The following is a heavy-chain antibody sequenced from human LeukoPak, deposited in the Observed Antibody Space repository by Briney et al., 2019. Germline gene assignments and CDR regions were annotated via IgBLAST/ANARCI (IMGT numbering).Heavy chain of an antibody. Sequence: SETLSLTCAVYGGSFSGYYWSWIRQHPGKGLEWIGYIYYSGSTYYNPSLKSRVTISVDTSKNQFSLKLSSVTAADTAVYYCASAGTTVTYYYYGMDVWGQGTTVTVSS. CDR1: GGSFSGYY. V-gene: IGHV4-59*01. CDR2: IYYSGST. CDR3: ASAGTTVTYYYYGMDV. D-gene: IGHD4-17*01. J-gene: IGHJ6*02.